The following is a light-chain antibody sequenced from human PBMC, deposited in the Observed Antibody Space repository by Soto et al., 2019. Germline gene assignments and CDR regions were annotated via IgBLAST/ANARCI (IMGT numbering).Light chain of an antibody. CDR2: EVT. Sequence: QSALTQPPSASGSPGQSVTISCTGTSSDVGGYNFVSWYQQHPGKAPKLMIYEVTKRPSGVPERFSGSNSENTATLTITRVEAVDEADYYCQVWDTGNDHEVFGGGTKVTVL. J-gene: IGLJ2*01. CDR3: QVWDTGNDHEV. V-gene: IGLV2-8*01. CDR1: SSDVGGYNF.